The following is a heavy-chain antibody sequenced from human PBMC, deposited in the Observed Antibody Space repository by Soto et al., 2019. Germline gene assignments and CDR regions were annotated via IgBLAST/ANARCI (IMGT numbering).Heavy chain of an antibody. CDR2: ISYDGTNK. Sequence: GALRLSCAASVFIFRTYAMHWVRQAPGKGLEWVAVISYDGTNKYYADSVKGRFTISRDNSQNTLYLQMNSLRTEDTAIYYCARPGSGYDVLTGQYFYYYHAVDVWGQGTTVTVS. CDR1: VFIFRTYA. CDR3: ARPGSGYDVLTGQYFYYYHAVDV. J-gene: IGHJ6*02. V-gene: IGHV3-30-3*01. D-gene: IGHD3-9*01.